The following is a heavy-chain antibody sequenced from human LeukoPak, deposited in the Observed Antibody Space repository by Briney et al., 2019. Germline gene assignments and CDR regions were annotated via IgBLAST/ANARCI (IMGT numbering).Heavy chain of an antibody. CDR1: GFTFSSYW. CDR3: ARGGGLDV. V-gene: IGHV3-7*03. Sequence: GGSLRLSCAASGFTFSSYWMNWARQAPGKGLEWVASINHNGNVNYYVDSVKGRFTISRDNAKNSLYLQMSNLRAEDTAVNFCARGGGLDVWGQGATVTVSS. CDR2: INHNGNVN. D-gene: IGHD3-16*01. J-gene: IGHJ6*02.